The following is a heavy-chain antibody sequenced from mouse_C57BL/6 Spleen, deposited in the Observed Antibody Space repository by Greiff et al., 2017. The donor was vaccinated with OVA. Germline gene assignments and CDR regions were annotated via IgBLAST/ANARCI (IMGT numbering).Heavy chain of an antibody. CDR3: ARDSTMVTTGAMDY. D-gene: IGHD2-2*01. J-gene: IGHJ4*01. V-gene: IGHV5-4*01. Sequence: DVKLVESGGGLVKPGGSLKLSCAASGFTFSSYAMSWVRQTPEKRLEWVATISDGGSYTYYPDNVKGRFTISRDNAKNNLYLQMSHLKSEDTAMYYCARDSTMVTTGAMDYWGQGTSVTVSS. CDR2: ISDGGSYT. CDR1: GFTFSSYA.